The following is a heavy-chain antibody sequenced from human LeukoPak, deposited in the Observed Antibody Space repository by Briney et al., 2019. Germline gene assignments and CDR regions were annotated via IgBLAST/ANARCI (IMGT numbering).Heavy chain of an antibody. V-gene: IGHV3-23*01. CDR2: ISGSGGST. CDR3: AKVLLRTHSPGDY. CDR1: GFTFSSYA. Sequence: PGASLRLSCAASGFTFSSYAMSWVRQAPGKGLEWVSAISGSGGSTYYADSVKGRFTISRDNSKNTLYLQMNSLRAEDTAVYYCAKVLLRTHSPGDYWGQGTLVTVSS. J-gene: IGHJ4*02.